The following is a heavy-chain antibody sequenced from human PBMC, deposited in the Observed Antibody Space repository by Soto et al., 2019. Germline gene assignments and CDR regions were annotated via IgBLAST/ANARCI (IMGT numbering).Heavy chain of an antibody. Sequence: KTSETLSLTCTVSGGSISSGGYYWSWIRQHPGKGLEWIGYIYYSGSTYYNPSLKSRVTISVDTSKNQFSLKLSSVTAADTAVYYCARERPTVTTYFSNWFDPWGQGTLVTVSS. V-gene: IGHV4-31*03. CDR3: ARERPTVTTYFSNWFDP. D-gene: IGHD4-17*01. CDR2: IYYSGST. J-gene: IGHJ5*02. CDR1: GGSISSGGYY.